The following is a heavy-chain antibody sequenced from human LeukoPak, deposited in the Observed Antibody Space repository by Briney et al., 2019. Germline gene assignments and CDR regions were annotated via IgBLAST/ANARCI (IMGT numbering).Heavy chain of an antibody. D-gene: IGHD2-21*02. Sequence: RAGGSLRLSCAASGFTFSSYAMSWVRQAPGKGLEWVSAISGSGGSTYYADSVKGRFTISRDNSKNTLYLQMNSLRAEDTAVYYCAKDRPSIVVVTAAYLAYWGQEPLVTVSS. J-gene: IGHJ4*02. CDR3: AKDRPSIVVVTAAYLAY. CDR2: ISGSGGST. V-gene: IGHV3-23*01. CDR1: GFTFSSYA.